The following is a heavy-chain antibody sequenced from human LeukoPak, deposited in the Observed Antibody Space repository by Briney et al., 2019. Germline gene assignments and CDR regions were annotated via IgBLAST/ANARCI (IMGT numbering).Heavy chain of an antibody. CDR1: GYTFTGYH. D-gene: IGHD6-13*01. CDR3: ARGPPYSSSWYDHFDY. V-gene: IGHV1-2*06. CDR2: INPNSGDT. J-gene: IGHJ4*02. Sequence: ASVKVSCKASGYTFTGYHMHWVRQAPGQGLEWMGRINPNSGDTNYAQKFQGRVTMTRDTSISTAYMELSRLRSDDTAVYYCARGPPYSSSWYDHFDYWGQGTLVTVSS.